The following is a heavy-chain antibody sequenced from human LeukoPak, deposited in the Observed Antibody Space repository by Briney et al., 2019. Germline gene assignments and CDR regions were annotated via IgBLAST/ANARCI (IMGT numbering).Heavy chain of an antibody. CDR1: GYTFTGYY. CDR3: ARDLAVAARLNWFDP. Sequence: ASVKVSCKASGYTFTGYYMHWVRQAPGQGLEWMGWINPNSGGTNYAQKFQGRVTMTRDTSISTAYMELSRLRSDDTAVYYCARDLAVAARLNWFDPWGQGTLVTVSS. CDR2: INPNSGGT. J-gene: IGHJ5*02. D-gene: IGHD6-19*01. V-gene: IGHV1-2*02.